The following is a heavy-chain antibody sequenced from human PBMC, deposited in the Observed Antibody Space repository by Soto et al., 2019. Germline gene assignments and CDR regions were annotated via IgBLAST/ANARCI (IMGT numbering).Heavy chain of an antibody. CDR2: ISTYNGNT. J-gene: IGHJ4*02. Sequence: QVQLVQSGAEVKKPGASVKVSCKASGYTFTSYGISWVRQAPGQGLEWMGWISTYNGNTKYAQKLQGRVTMTTDTPATTAYMERRSLRSDDTAVFDCTRQMVRGVESDYWGQGTLVTVSS. D-gene: IGHD3-10*01. V-gene: IGHV1-18*01. CDR1: GYTFTSYG. CDR3: TRQMVRGVESDY.